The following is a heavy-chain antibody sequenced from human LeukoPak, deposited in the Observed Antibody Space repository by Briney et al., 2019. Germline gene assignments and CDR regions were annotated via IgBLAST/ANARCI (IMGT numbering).Heavy chain of an antibody. J-gene: IGHJ4*02. CDR1: GFTFSSYW. CDR2: IKEDGSEK. CDR3: ARDIGYDYVWGSYR. D-gene: IGHD3-16*02. Sequence: PGGSLRLSCAASGFTFSSYWMSWVRQAPGKGLEWVANIKEDGSEKYYVGSVKGRFTISRDNAKNSLYLQMNSLRAEDTAVYYCARDIGYDYVWGSYRWGQGTLVTVSA. V-gene: IGHV3-7*04.